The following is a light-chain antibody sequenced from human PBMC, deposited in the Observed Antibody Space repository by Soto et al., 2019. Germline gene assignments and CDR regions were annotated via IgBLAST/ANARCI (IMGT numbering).Light chain of an antibody. V-gene: IGKV3-20*01. CDR1: QSVSSSY. Sequence: EIVLTQSPGTLSLSPGERATLSCRASQSVSSSYLAWYQQKPGQAPSLLIYGASSRATGIPDRFSGSGSGTDFHLTISRLEPEDFGVYYCQQYGSSPRTFGQGTKVEIK. CDR2: GAS. CDR3: QQYGSSPRT. J-gene: IGKJ1*01.